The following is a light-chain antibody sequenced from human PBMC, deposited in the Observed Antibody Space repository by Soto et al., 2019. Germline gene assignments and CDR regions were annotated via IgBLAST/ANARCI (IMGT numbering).Light chain of an antibody. CDR3: QQYNTYPWT. Sequence: DIQMTQSPSTLSASIGDRGTITCRASQSVSTYLAWYQQKPGNAPKLLIYGTSSLEGGVPSRFSGTGSGTEFILTITSLQPDDFATYYCQQYNTYPWTFGQGTKVEIK. CDR2: GTS. CDR1: QSVSTY. J-gene: IGKJ1*01. V-gene: IGKV1-5*01.